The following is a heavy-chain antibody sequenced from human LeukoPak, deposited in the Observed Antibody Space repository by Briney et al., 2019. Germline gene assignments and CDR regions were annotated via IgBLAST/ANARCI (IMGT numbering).Heavy chain of an antibody. CDR1: GGSISSSSYY. D-gene: IGHD6-6*01. CDR3: ARISSSRGGDY. Sequence: SETLSLTCTVSGGSISSSSYYWGWIRQPPGKGLEWIGSIYYSGSTYYNPSLKSRVTISVDTSKNQFSLKLSSVTAADTAVYYCARISSSRGGDYWGQGTLVTVSS. CDR2: IYYSGST. J-gene: IGHJ4*02. V-gene: IGHV4-39*01.